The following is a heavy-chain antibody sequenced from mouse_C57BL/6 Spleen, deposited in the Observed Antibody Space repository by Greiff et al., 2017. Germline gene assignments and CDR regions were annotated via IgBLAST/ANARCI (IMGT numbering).Heavy chain of an antibody. Sequence: QVQLQQSGAELVMPGASVKLSCKASGYTFTSYWMHWVKQRPGQGLEWIGEIDPSDSYTNYNQKFKGKSTLTVDKSSSTAYMPLSSLTSEDSAVYDCARSGYYGSVYWYFDVWGTGTTVTVSS. V-gene: IGHV1-69*01. J-gene: IGHJ1*03. CDR2: IDPSDSYT. CDR3: ARSGYYGSVYWYFDV. D-gene: IGHD1-1*01. CDR1: GYTFTSYW.